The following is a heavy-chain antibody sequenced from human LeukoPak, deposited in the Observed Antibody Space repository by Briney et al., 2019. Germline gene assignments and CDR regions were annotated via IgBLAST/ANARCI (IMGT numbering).Heavy chain of an antibody. Sequence: ASVKVSCKASGYTFTSYDINWVRQATGQGLEWMGWMNPNSGNTGYAQKFQGRVTMTRNTSISTAYMELSRLRSDDTAVYYCAGYDSSGYYYGYWGQGTLVTVSS. CDR3: AGYDSSGYYYGY. CDR1: GYTFTSYD. J-gene: IGHJ4*02. V-gene: IGHV1-8*01. D-gene: IGHD3-22*01. CDR2: MNPNSGNT.